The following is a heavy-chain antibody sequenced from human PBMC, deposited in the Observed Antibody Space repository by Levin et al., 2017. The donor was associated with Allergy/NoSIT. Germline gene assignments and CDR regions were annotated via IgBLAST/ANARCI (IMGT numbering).Heavy chain of an antibody. CDR3: AKGGSASCYSRIDH. D-gene: IGHD2-15*01. V-gene: IGHV3-23*01. CDR2: ICGGGDTT. Sequence: GESLKISCAASGFTFNNHAMSWVRQAPGKGLEWVSTICGGGDTTFYADSVKGRFTISRDNSKNTLYLQMNSLRAEDTALYYCAKGGSASCYSRIDHWGQGTLVTVSS. CDR1: GFTFNNHA. J-gene: IGHJ4*02.